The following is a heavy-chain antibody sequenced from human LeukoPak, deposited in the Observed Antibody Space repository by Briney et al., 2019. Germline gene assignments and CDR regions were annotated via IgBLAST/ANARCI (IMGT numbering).Heavy chain of an antibody. CDR2: INHSGST. V-gene: IGHV4-34*01. J-gene: IGHJ4*02. CDR3: AITLRKHIVVVTARPGFDY. D-gene: IGHD2-21*02. Sequence: PSETLSLTCAVYGWSFSGYYWSWIRQPPGKGLEWIGEINHSGSTNYNPSLKSRVAISVDTSKNQFSLKLSSVTAADTAVYYCAITLRKHIVVVTARPGFDYWGQGTLVTVSS. CDR1: GWSFSGYY.